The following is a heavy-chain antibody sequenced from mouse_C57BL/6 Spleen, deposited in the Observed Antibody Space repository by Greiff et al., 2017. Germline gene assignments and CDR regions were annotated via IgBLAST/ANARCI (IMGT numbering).Heavy chain of an antibody. CDR1: GYTFTSYW. Sequence: QVQLQQPGAELVRPGSSVKLSCKASGYTFTSYWMHWVKQRPIQGLEWIGNIDPSDSETHYNQKFKDKATFTVDKSSSTAYMQLSSLTSEDSAVYYCARRNYGSSYYFDYWGQGTTLTVSS. D-gene: IGHD1-1*01. V-gene: IGHV1-52*01. J-gene: IGHJ2*01. CDR2: IDPSDSET. CDR3: ARRNYGSSYYFDY.